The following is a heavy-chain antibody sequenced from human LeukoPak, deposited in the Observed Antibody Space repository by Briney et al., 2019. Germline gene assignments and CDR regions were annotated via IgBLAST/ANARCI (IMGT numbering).Heavy chain of an antibody. CDR1: GYTFTSYA. J-gene: IGHJ2*01. CDR3: ARRRYDYGGSYLDWYFDL. CDR2: IIPILGIA. V-gene: IGHV1-69*04. Sequence: SVKVSCKASGYTFTSYAISWVRQAPGQGLEWMGRIIPILGIANYAQKFQGRVTITADKSTSTAYMELSSLRSEDTAVYYCARRRYDYGGSYLDWYFDLWGRGTLVTVSS. D-gene: IGHD4-23*01.